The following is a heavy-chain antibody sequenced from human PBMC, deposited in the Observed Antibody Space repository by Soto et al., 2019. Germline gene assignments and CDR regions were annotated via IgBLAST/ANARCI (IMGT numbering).Heavy chain of an antibody. J-gene: IGHJ4*02. CDR2: IYSSGST. V-gene: IGHV3-53*01. CDR1: GFTVTSNY. CDR3: ARDPGSRALAGTT. Sequence: EVQLVESAGGLIQPGGSLRLSCAASGFTVTSNYMSWVRQAPGKGLEWVSVIYSSGSTYYADSVKGRFTISRDNSKNTLYRQMNSLRAEYTAVYYCARDPGSRALAGTTWGQGTLVTVSS. D-gene: IGHD6-19*01.